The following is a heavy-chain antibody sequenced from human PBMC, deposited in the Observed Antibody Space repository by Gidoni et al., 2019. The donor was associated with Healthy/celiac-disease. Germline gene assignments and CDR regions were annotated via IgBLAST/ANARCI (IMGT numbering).Heavy chain of an antibody. CDR2: IYYSGST. V-gene: IGHV4-31*03. J-gene: IGHJ5*02. D-gene: IGHD1-7*01. Sequence: QVQLQESGPGLVTPSQPLSLTCTVSGGSISSGGYYWSWIRQHPGKGLEWIGYIYYSGSTYYNPSLKSRVTISVDTSKNQFSLKLSSVTAADTAVYYCARVWTGTTGSWWFDPWGQGTLVTVSS. CDR3: ARVWTGTTGSWWFDP. CDR1: GGSISSGGYY.